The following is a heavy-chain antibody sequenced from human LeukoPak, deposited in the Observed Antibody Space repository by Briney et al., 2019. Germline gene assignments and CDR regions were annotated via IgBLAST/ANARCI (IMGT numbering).Heavy chain of an antibody. CDR1: GYSFSNYW. CDR3: VRHQYWGFDC. D-gene: IGHD7-27*01. Sequence: GESLKISCKGSGYSFSNYWIGWVRQMPGRGLEWMATIHPGNSDTRFSPSFQGQVTISADKSISTAYLQWSSLKASDTAMYYCVRHQYWGFDCWDQGTLVIVSS. V-gene: IGHV5-51*01. CDR2: IHPGNSDT. J-gene: IGHJ4*02.